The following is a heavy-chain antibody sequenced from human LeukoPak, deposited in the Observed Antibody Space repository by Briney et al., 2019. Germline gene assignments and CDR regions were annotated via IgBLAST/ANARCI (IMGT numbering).Heavy chain of an antibody. V-gene: IGHV3-30*02. CDR3: AKDHCSSTSCYYFDY. Sequence: PGGSLRLSCAASGFTFDDHGMHWVRQAPGKGLEWVAFIRYDGSNKYYADSVKGRFTISRDNSKNTLYLQMNSLRAEDTAVYYCAKDHCSSTSCYYFDYWGQGTLVTVSS. J-gene: IGHJ4*02. CDR2: IRYDGSNK. D-gene: IGHD2-2*01. CDR1: GFTFDDHG.